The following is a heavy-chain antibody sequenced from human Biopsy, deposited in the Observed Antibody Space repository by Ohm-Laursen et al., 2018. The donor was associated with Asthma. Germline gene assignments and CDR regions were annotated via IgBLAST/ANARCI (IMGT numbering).Heavy chain of an antibody. CDR2: ISPFTGDT. J-gene: IGHJ4*02. Sequence: SVKVSCNTSGDSFSNYAISWVRQAPGQGLEWMGWISPFTGDTHFGQKFQGRVTMTTDTSTDTAYMELRSLRSDDTAVYYCARHPYNFGGFDYWGQGSLVLVSS. V-gene: IGHV1-18*01. CDR1: GDSFSNYA. CDR3: ARHPYNFGGFDY. D-gene: IGHD5-24*01.